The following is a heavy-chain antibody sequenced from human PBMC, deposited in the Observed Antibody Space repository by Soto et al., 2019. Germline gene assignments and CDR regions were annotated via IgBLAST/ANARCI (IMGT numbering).Heavy chain of an antibody. CDR1: GFTFSDYY. D-gene: IGHD5-12*01. J-gene: IGHJ4*02. CDR2: ISGTGSIK. CDR3: ARAFSGHDSPDY. Sequence: GGSLRLSWAASGFTFSDYYMNWIRKTPGKGLEWVSYISGTGSIKYYADSVEGRFTISRDNAKNSLYLQMNSLRAEDTAVYFWARAFSGHDSPDYWGQGTLVTVSS. V-gene: IGHV3-11*01.